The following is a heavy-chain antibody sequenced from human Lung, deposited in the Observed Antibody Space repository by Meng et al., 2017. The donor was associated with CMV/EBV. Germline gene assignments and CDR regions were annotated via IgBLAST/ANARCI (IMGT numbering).Heavy chain of an antibody. CDR1: GGTFSSYA. Sequence: SVXVSXKASGGTFSSYAISWVRQAPGQGLEWMGGIIPILGIANYAQKFQGRVTITADKSTSTAYMELSSLRSEDTAVYYCARDSITIFGVVTKNDYYYYGMDVWXQETXVTVAS. CDR2: IIPILGIA. CDR3: ARDSITIFGVVTKNDYYYYGMDV. V-gene: IGHV1-69*10. J-gene: IGHJ6*02. D-gene: IGHD3-3*01.